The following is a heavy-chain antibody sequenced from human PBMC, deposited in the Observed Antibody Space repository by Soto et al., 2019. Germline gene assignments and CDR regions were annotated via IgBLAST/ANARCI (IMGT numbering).Heavy chain of an antibody. CDR3: ARDREGDGYNFDY. J-gene: IGHJ4*02. V-gene: IGHV3-48*01. CDR1: GCTFSSYS. Sequence: EVQLVESGGGLVQPGGSLRLSCAASGCTFSSYSMNWVRQAPGKGLEWVSYISSSSRIINYADSVKGRFTISRDKAKNSLYLQMNSLRADDTAVYYCARDREGDGYNFDYWGQGTLVTFSS. CDR2: ISSSSRII. D-gene: IGHD6-25*01.